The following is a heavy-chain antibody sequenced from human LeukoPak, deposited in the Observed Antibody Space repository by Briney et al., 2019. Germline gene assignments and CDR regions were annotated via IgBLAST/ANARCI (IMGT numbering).Heavy chain of an antibody. D-gene: IGHD3-10*01. Sequence: GGSLRLSCAASGFTFSSYGMHWVRQAPGKGLEWVSLMWYDGSNEDHADSVKGRFTISRDNSKNTLYLQLNSLRAEGTAVYYCARGPSLSGRFYFDSWGQGTLVTVSS. CDR3: ARGPSLSGRFYFDS. V-gene: IGHV3-33*01. CDR1: GFTFSSYG. CDR2: MWYDGSNE. J-gene: IGHJ4*02.